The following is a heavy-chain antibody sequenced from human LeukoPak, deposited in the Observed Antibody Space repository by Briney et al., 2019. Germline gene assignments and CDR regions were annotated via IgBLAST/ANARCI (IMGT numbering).Heavy chain of an antibody. J-gene: IGHJ5*02. CDR3: AKNPRSYDSSGYYYPDP. CDR1: GFTFSSYG. CDR2: IWYDGSNK. V-gene: IGHV3-33*06. Sequence: PGRSPRLSCAASGFTFSSYGMHWVRQAPGKGLEWVAVIWYDGSNKYYADSVKGRFTISRDNSKNTLYLQMNSLRAEDTAVYYCAKNPRSYDSSGYYYPDPWGQGTLVTVSS. D-gene: IGHD3-22*01.